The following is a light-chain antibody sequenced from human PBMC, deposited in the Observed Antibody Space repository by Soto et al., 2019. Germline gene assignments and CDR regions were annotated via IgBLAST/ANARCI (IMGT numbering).Light chain of an antibody. CDR1: QGIGNG. V-gene: IGKV1-17*01. J-gene: IGKJ5*01. Sequence: DIQMPQSPSSLAASVGDRVTITCRASQGIGNGLSWFQQKPGKAPKRLIYAASTLQSGVPSRFSGSGSGTEFTLTISSLQPEDFATYYCLRHNDYPITFGQGTRLEIK. CDR2: AAS. CDR3: LRHNDYPIT.